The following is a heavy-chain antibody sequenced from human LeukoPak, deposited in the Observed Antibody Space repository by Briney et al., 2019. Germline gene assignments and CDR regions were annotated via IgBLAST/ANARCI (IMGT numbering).Heavy chain of an antibody. Sequence: ASVQVSCKASGYTFTSYDINGVRQATGQGLEWMGWMNPNSGNTGYAQKFQGRVTMTRNTSISTAYMELSSLRSEDTAVYYCARITTMVRGVLSYWGQGTLVTVSS. V-gene: IGHV1-8*01. J-gene: IGHJ4*02. CDR2: MNPNSGNT. CDR1: GYTFTSYD. CDR3: ARITTMVRGVLSY. D-gene: IGHD3-10*01.